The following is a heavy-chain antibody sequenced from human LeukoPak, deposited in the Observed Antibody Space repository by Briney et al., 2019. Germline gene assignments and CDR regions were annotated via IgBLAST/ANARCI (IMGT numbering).Heavy chain of an antibody. CDR2: IYYSGST. Sequence: SETLSLTCTVSGGSISSYYWSWIRQPPGKGLEWIGYIYYSGSTNYNPSLKSRVTISVDTSKNQFSLKLSSVTAADTAVYYCARDGYYGSGSPLFDPWGQGTLVTVSS. D-gene: IGHD3-10*01. CDR1: GGSISSYY. J-gene: IGHJ5*02. CDR3: ARDGYYGSGSPLFDP. V-gene: IGHV4-59*01.